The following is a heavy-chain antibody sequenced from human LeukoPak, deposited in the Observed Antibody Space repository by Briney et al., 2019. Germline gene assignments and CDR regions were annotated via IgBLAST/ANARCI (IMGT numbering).Heavy chain of an antibody. V-gene: IGHV3-21*04. CDR2: ITSSSSYI. Sequence: AGGSLRLSCAASGFTFSTYNMNWVRQAPGKGLEWVSSITSSSSYIYYADSVKGRFTISRDNAKNSLYLQMNSLRAEDTALYYCARDYTFATHAFDIWGQGTMVTVSS. CDR1: GFTFSTYN. D-gene: IGHD3-16*01. CDR3: ARDYTFATHAFDI. J-gene: IGHJ3*02.